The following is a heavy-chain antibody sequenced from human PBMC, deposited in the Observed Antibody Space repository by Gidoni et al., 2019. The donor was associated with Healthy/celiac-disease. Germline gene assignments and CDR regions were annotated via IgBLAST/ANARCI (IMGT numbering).Heavy chain of an antibody. CDR2: IIPIFGTA. CDR3: ARGGVGYYDYVWGSYRYTLFDY. CDR1: GGTFSSYA. J-gene: IGHJ4*02. D-gene: IGHD3-16*02. V-gene: IGHV1-69*01. Sequence: QVQLVQSGAEVKKPGSSVKVSCKASGGTFSSYAISWVRQAPGQGLEWMGGIIPIFGTANYAQKFQGRVTITADESTSTAYMELSSLRSEDTAVYYCARGGVGYYDYVWGSYRYTLFDYWGQGTLVTVSS.